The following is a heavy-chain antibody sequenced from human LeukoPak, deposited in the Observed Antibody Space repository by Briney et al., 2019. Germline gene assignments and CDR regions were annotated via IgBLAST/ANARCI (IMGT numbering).Heavy chain of an antibody. CDR1: DYSISSGYY. Sequence: SETLSLTCAVSDYSISSGYYWGWIRQPPGKGLEWIGSVYQSGSTYCSPSLKSRVAISVDTSNNQFSLKLTSVTAADTAIYYCARHPDLRWPRSFDYWGQGTLVSVSS. V-gene: IGHV4-38-2*01. CDR3: ARHPDLRWPRSFDY. D-gene: IGHD2-21*01. J-gene: IGHJ4*02. CDR2: VYQSGST.